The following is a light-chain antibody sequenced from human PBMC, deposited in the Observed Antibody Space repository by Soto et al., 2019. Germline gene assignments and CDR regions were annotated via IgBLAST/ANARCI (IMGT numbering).Light chain of an antibody. CDR2: AAS. CDR1: QSISRF. J-gene: IGKJ1*01. CDR3: QQSYTTLRT. V-gene: IGKV1-39*01. Sequence: DIQMTQSPSSLSASVGDRVTITCRASQSISRFLNWYKQKPGQAPKLLIYAASTLQSGVPSRFSGSGSGTDFTLTISSLQPEDFATYYCQQSYTTLRTFGQGTRVEIK.